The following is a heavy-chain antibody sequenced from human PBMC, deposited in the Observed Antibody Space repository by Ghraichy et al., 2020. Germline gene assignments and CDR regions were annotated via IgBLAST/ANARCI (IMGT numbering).Heavy chain of an antibody. CDR2: MNPNSGNT. V-gene: IGHV1-8*02. J-gene: IGHJ4*02. CDR1: GYTFTRYD. D-gene: IGHD3-9*01. Sequence: ASVKVSCKASGYTFTRYDINWVRQATGQGLEWMGWMNPNSGNTGYAQKFQGRVTMTRNTSISTAYMELSSLRSEDTAVYYCARGPRLRYDILTGYYGVSDYWGQGTLVTVSS. CDR3: ARGPRLRYDILTGYYGVSDY.